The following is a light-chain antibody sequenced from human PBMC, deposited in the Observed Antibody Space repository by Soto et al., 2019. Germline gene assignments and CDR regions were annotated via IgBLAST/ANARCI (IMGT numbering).Light chain of an antibody. CDR1: QTISSW. CDR3: QHRWT. V-gene: IGKV1-5*03. Sequence: DIQMTQSPSTLSASVGDRVTITCRASQTISSWVAWYQQKPGRAPKLLIYKASSLESGVPSRFSGSGSGTEFTLTISSLQPDDFATYYCQHRWTFGQGTKVDIK. CDR2: KAS. J-gene: IGKJ1*01.